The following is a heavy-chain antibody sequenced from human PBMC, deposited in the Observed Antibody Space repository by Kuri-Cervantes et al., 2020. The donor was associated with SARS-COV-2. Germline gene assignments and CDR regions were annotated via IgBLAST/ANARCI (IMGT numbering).Heavy chain of an antibody. J-gene: IGHJ4*02. D-gene: IGHD2-2*01. V-gene: IGHV1-69*06. CDR1: GGTFSSYA. Sequence: SVKVSCKASGGTFSSYAVTWVRQAPGRGLESMGRIIPLFGTTIYAEKFRGRVTLTADKSTNTAYMELSSLRSEDTAVYYCARPYCTSSTCYDGTFDSWGQGTLVTVSS. CDR3: ARPYCTSSTCYDGTFDS. CDR2: IIPLFGTT.